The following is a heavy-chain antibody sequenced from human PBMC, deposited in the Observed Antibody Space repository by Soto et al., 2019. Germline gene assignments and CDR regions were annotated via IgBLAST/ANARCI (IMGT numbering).Heavy chain of an antibody. CDR1: GGSISSYY. J-gene: IGHJ6*03. V-gene: IGHV4-59*08. CDR2: IYYSGST. CDR3: AGRNSSVSRRYYYYYMDV. Sequence: SETLSLTCTVSGGSISSYYWSWIRQPPGKGLEWIGYIYYSGSTNYNPSLKSRVTISVDTSKNQFSLKLSSVTAADTAVYYCAGRNSSVSRRYYYYYMDVWGKGTTVTVSS. D-gene: IGHD3-10*01.